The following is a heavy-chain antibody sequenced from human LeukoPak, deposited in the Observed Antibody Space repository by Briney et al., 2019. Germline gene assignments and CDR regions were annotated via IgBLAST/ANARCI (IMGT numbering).Heavy chain of an antibody. Sequence: GGSLRLSCAASGFTFSSYWMHWVRQAPGKGLVWVSRINSDGSSITYADSVKGRFTISRDNAKNTLYLQMNSLRVEDTAVYYCARAHSSGWYNDYYYYMDVWGKGTTVTVSS. D-gene: IGHD6-19*01. CDR2: INSDGSSI. V-gene: IGHV3-74*01. CDR1: GFTFSSYW. CDR3: ARAHSSGWYNDYYYYMDV. J-gene: IGHJ6*03.